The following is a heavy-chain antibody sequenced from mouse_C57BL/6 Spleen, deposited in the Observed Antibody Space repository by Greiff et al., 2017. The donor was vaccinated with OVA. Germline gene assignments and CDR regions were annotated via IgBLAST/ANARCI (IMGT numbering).Heavy chain of an antibody. V-gene: IGHV1-42*01. CDR2: INPSTGGT. J-gene: IGHJ3*01. CDR1: GYSFTGYY. D-gene: IGHD2-4*01. CDR3: AKIYYDFAY. Sequence: EVQGVESGPELVKPGASVKISCKASGYSFTGYYMNWVKQSPEKSLEWIGEINPSTGGTTYNQKFKAKATLTVDKSSSTAYMQLKSLTSEDSAVYYCAKIYYDFAYWGQGTLVTVSA.